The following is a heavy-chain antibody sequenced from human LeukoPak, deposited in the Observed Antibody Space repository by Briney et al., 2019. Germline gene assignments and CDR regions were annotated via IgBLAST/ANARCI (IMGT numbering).Heavy chain of an antibody. V-gene: IGHV3-30*18. CDR3: AKGTAASY. J-gene: IGHJ4*02. Sequence: GGSLRLSCAASGFTFSSYGMDWVRQAPGKGLEWVAVISYDGSNKYYADSVKGRFTISRDNSKNTLYLQMNSLRAEDTAVYYCAKGTAASYWGQGTLVTVSS. D-gene: IGHD6-13*01. CDR2: ISYDGSNK. CDR1: GFTFSSYG.